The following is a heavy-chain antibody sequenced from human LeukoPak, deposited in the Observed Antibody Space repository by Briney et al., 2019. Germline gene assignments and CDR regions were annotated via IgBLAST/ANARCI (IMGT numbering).Heavy chain of an antibody. J-gene: IGHJ4*02. CDR2: INAGNGNT. Sequence: ASVKVSCKASGYTFTSYAMHWVRQAPGQRLEWTGWINAGNGNTKYSQKFQGRVTITRDTSASTAYMELSSLRSEDTAVYYCARGDPILRFLEWLSNFDYWGQGTLVTVSS. D-gene: IGHD3-3*01. CDR1: GYTFTSYA. CDR3: ARGDPILRFLEWLSNFDY. V-gene: IGHV1-3*01.